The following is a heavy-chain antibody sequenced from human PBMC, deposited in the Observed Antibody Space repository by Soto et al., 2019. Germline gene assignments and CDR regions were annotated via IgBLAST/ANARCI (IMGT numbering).Heavy chain of an antibody. J-gene: IGHJ4*02. Sequence: GGSLRLSCAASGFTFSSYDMHWVRQATGKGLEWVSAIGTAGDTYYPGSVKGRFTISRENAKNSLYLQMNSLRAGDTAVYYCARESPRGYSGYASPHFDYWGQGTLVTVSS. CDR2: IGTAGDT. CDR3: ARESPRGYSGYASPHFDY. D-gene: IGHD5-12*01. CDR1: GFTFSSYD. V-gene: IGHV3-13*01.